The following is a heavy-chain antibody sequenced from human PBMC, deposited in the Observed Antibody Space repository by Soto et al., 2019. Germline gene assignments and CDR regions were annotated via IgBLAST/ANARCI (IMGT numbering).Heavy chain of an antibody. Sequence: GGSLRLSCAASGFTVSSNYMSWVRQAPGKGLEWVSVIYSGGSTYYADSVKGRFTISRDNSKNTLYLQMNSLRAEDTAVYYCARGDRGSSLHPPFDYWGQGTLVTVSS. J-gene: IGHJ4*02. D-gene: IGHD6-6*01. CDR3: ARGDRGSSLHPPFDY. CDR2: IYSGGST. CDR1: GFTVSSNY. V-gene: IGHV3-66*01.